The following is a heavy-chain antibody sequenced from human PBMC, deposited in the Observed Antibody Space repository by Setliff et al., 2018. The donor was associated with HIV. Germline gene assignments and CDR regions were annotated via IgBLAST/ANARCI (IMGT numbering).Heavy chain of an antibody. V-gene: IGHV4-59*01. CDR2: IYHTGTT. J-gene: IGHJ1*01. D-gene: IGHD6-13*01. Sequence: SETLSLTCTVSGGSISSYFWSWVRQPPGKGLEWIGYIYHTGTTNYNPSFWSRATISVDTSKNQTSLRLTSLTAADTAVYYCARAMGYSSSKSGRVLLYWGQGAPVTVSS. CDR1: GGSISSYF. CDR3: ARAMGYSSSKSGRVLLY.